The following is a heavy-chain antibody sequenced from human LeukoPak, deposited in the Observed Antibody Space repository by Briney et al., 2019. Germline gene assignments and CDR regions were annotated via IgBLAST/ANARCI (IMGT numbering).Heavy chain of an antibody. V-gene: IGHV3-33*01. CDR1: GFTFSGYG. Sequence: PGGSLRLSCAASGFTFSGYGMHWVRPAPGKGLEWVAVIWYDGSNKYYADSMKGRFTISRDNSKNTLYLQMNSLRAEDTAVYYCARDSPLGTYGSGSYLDYWGHGTLVTVSS. CDR3: ARDSPLGTYGSGSYLDY. CDR2: IWYDGSNK. D-gene: IGHD3-10*01. J-gene: IGHJ4*01.